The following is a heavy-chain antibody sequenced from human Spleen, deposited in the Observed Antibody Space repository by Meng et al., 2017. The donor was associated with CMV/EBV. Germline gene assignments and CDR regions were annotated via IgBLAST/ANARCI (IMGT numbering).Heavy chain of an antibody. Sequence: FRSYAMSWVRQAPGKGLEWVSAISGSGGSTYYADSVKGRFTVSRDNSKNTLYLQMNSLRAEDTAVYYCAKSTYSDSSGLGEYYFDYWGQGTLVTVSS. D-gene: IGHD6-19*01. CDR3: AKSTYSDSSGLGEYYFDY. CDR2: ISGSGGST. V-gene: IGHV3-23*01. CDR1: FRSYA. J-gene: IGHJ4*02.